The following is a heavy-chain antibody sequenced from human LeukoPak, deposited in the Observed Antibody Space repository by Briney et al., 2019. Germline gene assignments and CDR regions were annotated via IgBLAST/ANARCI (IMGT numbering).Heavy chain of an antibody. CDR3: ARGDSGSGQHFDY. Sequence: PGGSLRLSCAASGFTVSSSFMSWVRQAPGKGLEWVSIIYSGGATYYADSVEGRFTVSRDNSKNTLYLQMNSLTAEDTAVYYCARGDSGSGQHFDYWGQGTLVTVSS. J-gene: IGHJ4*02. V-gene: IGHV3-53*01. CDR2: IYSGGAT. CDR1: GFTVSSSF. D-gene: IGHD3-10*01.